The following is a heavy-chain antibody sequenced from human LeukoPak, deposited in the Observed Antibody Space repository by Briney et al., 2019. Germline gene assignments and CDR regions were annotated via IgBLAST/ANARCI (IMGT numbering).Heavy chain of an antibody. CDR3: GRYGLSGNGYTSYFYYGMDF. Sequence: GESLKISCKGSGYSFTSYWIGWVRQMPGKGLAWMGFTYSDESLIRYSPSFEGQVTISADNSISTAYLQWSSLKASDTAMYYCGRYGLSGNGYTSYFYYGMDFWGQGTAVTVSS. J-gene: IGHJ6*02. CDR2: TYSDESLI. V-gene: IGHV5-51*01. CDR1: GYSFTSYW. D-gene: IGHD5-24*01.